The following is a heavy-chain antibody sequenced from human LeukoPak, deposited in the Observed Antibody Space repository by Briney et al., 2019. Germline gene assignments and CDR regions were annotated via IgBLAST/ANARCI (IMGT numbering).Heavy chain of an antibody. J-gene: IGHJ3*02. CDR2: NWNGGST. V-gene: IGHV3-20*04. CDR3: ARDRDSSGYSNDAFDI. D-gene: IGHD3-22*01. Sequence: GGSLRLSCAASGFTVSSNYMSWVRQAPGKGLEWVSGNWNGGSTGYADSVKGRFTISRDNAKNSLYLQMNSLRAEDTALYYCARDRDSSGYSNDAFDIWGQGTMVTVSS. CDR1: GFTVSSNY.